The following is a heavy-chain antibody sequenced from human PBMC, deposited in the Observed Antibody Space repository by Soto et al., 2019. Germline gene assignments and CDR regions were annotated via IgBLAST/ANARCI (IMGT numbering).Heavy chain of an antibody. CDR2: ISYDGSNK. CDR1: GFTFSSYA. V-gene: IGHV3-30-3*01. J-gene: IGHJ3*02. D-gene: IGHD5-12*01. Sequence: QVQLVESGGGVVQPGRSLRLSCAASGFTFSSYAMHWVRQAPGKGLEWVAVISYDGSNKYYADSVKGRFTISRDNSKNTLYLQMNSLRAEDTAVYYCARDTERWLPRVGAFDIWGQGTMVTVSS. CDR3: ARDTERWLPRVGAFDI.